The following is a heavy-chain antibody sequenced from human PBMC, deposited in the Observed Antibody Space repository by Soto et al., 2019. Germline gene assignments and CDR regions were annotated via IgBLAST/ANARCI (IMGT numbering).Heavy chain of an antibody. D-gene: IGHD3-22*01. J-gene: IGHJ6*02. CDR1: GGTFSSYA. CDR3: ARVVYYDSSGYSYYYYYGMDV. CDR2: IIPIFGTA. V-gene: IGHV1-69*06. Sequence: SVKVSCKASGGTFSSYAISWVRQAPGQGLEWMGGIIPIFGTANYAQKFQGRVTITADKSTSTAYMELSSLRSEDTAVYYCARVVYYDSSGYSYYYYYGMDVWGQGTTVTGSS.